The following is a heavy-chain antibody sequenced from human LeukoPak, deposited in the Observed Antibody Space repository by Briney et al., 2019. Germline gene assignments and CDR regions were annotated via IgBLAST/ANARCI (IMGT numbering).Heavy chain of an antibody. CDR3: ACLTTADAFDI. D-gene: IGHD3-22*01. V-gene: IGHV4-59*01. CDR2: IYDSGST. Sequence: PSETLSLTCTVSGGSLNSYYWSWLRQPPGKGLEWIGYIYDSGSTNYNPSLRSRVTISVDTSKNQFSLKLSSVTAADTAVYYCACLTTADAFDIWGQGTMVTVSS. CDR1: GGSLNSYY. J-gene: IGHJ3*02.